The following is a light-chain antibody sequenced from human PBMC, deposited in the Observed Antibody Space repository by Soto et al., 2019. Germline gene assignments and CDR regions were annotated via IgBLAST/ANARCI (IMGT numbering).Light chain of an antibody. CDR3: QQSYSTPPWT. CDR2: AAS. CDR1: QSISSY. Sequence: DIQMTQSPSSLSASVGDRVTITCRASQSISSYLNWYQQKPGKAPKLLIYAASSLQSGVPSRFSGSGSGTDFTLTISSLQPADFATYYCQQSYSTPPWTFGQGTKVDI. J-gene: IGKJ1*01. V-gene: IGKV1-39*01.